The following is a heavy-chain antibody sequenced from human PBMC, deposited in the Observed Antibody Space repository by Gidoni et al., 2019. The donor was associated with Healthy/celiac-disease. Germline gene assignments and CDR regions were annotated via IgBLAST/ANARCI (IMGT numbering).Heavy chain of an antibody. J-gene: IGHJ4*02. CDR3: VHRGGGTLFFDY. D-gene: IGHD2-15*01. Sequence: QITLKESGPTLVKPTQTLPLTCTFSGFSISTSGVSVVWIRQPPGKALEWLALIYWNDAKRYSPSLKSRLTITKDTSKNQVVLTMTNMDPVDTATYYCVHRGGGTLFFDYWGQGTLVTVSS. CDR2: IYWNDAK. CDR1: GFSISTSGVS. V-gene: IGHV2-5*01.